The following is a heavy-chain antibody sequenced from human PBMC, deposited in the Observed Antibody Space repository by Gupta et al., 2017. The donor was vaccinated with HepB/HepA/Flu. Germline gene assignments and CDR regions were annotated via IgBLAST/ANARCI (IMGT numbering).Heavy chain of an antibody. CDR2: VYHSGSA. Sequence: QVQLQESGPGLLMPSGTLSLTCAVSGDSISSSNWWRWVRQSPGKGLEWIGEVYHSGSANYNPSLKSRVTISVDKSKNQFSLKLRSVTAADTAVYYCTRNLMGIVVAGTGGYNWFDPWGQGTLVTVSS. CDR3: TRNLMGIVVAGTGGYNWFDP. CDR1: GDSISSSNW. J-gene: IGHJ5*02. D-gene: IGHD3-22*01. V-gene: IGHV4-4*02.